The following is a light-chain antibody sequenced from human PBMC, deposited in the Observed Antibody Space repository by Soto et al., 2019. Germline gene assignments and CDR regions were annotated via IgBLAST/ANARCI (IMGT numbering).Light chain of an antibody. J-gene: IGLJ1*01. CDR2: EVS. Sequence: QSALTQPASVSGSPGQSITISCTGTSSDVGDYNYVSWYQQHPDKAPKLIIYEVSNRPSGVSYRFSGSKSVNTAPLTISGLQAEDEAEYYCSSYTTSSTRVFGTGTKVTVL. CDR1: SSDVGDYNY. CDR3: SSYTTSSTRV. V-gene: IGLV2-14*03.